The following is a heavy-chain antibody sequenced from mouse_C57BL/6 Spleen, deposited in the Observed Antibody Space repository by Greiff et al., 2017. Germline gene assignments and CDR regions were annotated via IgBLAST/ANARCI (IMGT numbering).Heavy chain of an antibody. V-gene: IGHV5-17*01. CDR1: GFTFSDYG. J-gene: IGHJ3*01. CDR3: ARPGSSGFFAY. D-gene: IGHD3-2*02. CDR2: ISSGSSTI. Sequence: EVMLVESGGGLVKPGGSLKLSCAASGFTFSDYGMHWVRQAPEKGLEWVAYISSGSSTIYYADTVKGRFTISRDNAKNTLFLQMTSLRSEDTAMYYCARPGSSGFFAYWGQGTLVTVSA.